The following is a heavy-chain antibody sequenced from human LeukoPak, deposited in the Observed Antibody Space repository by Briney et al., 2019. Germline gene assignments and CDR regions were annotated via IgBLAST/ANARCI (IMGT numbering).Heavy chain of an antibody. CDR3: ARDFTGYSGYDFPRVTLDY. J-gene: IGHJ4*02. Sequence: GASVKVSCKASGYTFTGFYMHWVRQAPGQGLEWMGWINPNSGGTNYAQKFQGRVTMTRDTSISTAYMELSRLRSDDTAVYYCARDFTGYSGYDFPRVTLDYWGQGTLVTVSS. V-gene: IGHV1-2*02. CDR2: INPNSGGT. CDR1: GYTFTGFY. D-gene: IGHD5-12*01.